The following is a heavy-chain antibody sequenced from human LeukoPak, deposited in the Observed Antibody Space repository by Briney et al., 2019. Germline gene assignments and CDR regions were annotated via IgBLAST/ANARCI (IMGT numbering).Heavy chain of an antibody. CDR2: ISSNGGST. Sequence: PGGSLRLSCAASGFTFSSYAMHWVRQAPGKGLEYASAISSNGGSTYYANSVKGRFTISRDNSKNTLYLQMGSLRAEDMAVYYCARDYGDLGYYFDYWGQGTLVTVSS. V-gene: IGHV3-64*01. CDR1: GFTFSSYA. CDR3: ARDYGDLGYYFDY. J-gene: IGHJ4*02. D-gene: IGHD4-17*01.